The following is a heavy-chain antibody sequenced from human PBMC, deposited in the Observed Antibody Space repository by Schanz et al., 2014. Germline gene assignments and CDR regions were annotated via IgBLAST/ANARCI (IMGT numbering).Heavy chain of an antibody. CDR2: INHSGVT. CDR3: ARGKGPRGWFDP. Sequence: QLQLQESGPGLVKPSETLSLTCTVSGASITSSHWWSWDRQPPGKGLEWIGEINHSGVTNYNPFLESRLTILVDMSKHQVSLKMTSVTAADTAVYYCARGKGPRGWFDPWGQGTLVTVSS. J-gene: IGHJ5*02. D-gene: IGHD3-10*01. CDR1: GASITSSHW. V-gene: IGHV4-4*02.